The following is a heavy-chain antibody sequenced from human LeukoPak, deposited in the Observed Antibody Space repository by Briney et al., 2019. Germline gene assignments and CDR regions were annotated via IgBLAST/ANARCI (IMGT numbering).Heavy chain of an antibody. CDR3: ARGFASSRHFDY. J-gene: IGHJ4*02. CDR2: INSDGSST. V-gene: IGHV3-74*01. D-gene: IGHD6-13*01. CDR1: GFTFSSYW. Sequence: GGSLRLSCAASGFTFSSYWMHWVRQAPGKGLVWVSRINSDGSSTSYADSVKGRFTISRDNAKNTLYLQMNNLRAEDTAVYYCARGFASSRHFDYWGQGTLVTVSS.